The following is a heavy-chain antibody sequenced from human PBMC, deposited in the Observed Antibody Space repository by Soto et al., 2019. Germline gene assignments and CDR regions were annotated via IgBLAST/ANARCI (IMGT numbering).Heavy chain of an antibody. V-gene: IGHV1-2*04. D-gene: IGHD6-19*01. CDR1: GYTFTGYY. J-gene: IGHJ4*02. CDR3: ARVYGYSSGWFDY. Sequence: QVQLVQSGAEVKKPGASVKVSCKASGYTFTGYYMHWVRQAPGQGLEWMGWINPNSGGTNYAQKFQGWVTMTRDTSMSTAYMELSRLRSDDTAVYYCARVYGYSSGWFDYWGQGTLVTVSS. CDR2: INPNSGGT.